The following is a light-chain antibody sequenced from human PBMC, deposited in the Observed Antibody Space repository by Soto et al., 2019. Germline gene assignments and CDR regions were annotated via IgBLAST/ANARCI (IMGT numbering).Light chain of an antibody. Sequence: EIVMTQSPATLSVSPGERATLSCRASQSVSSNLAWYQQKPGLAPRLLIYGASNRATGIPARFSGSGSGTEFTLTISSLQSEDFAVYYCQHYNNWPYTFGQGNKLESK. CDR3: QHYNNWPYT. V-gene: IGKV3-15*01. CDR1: QSVSSN. J-gene: IGKJ2*01. CDR2: GAS.